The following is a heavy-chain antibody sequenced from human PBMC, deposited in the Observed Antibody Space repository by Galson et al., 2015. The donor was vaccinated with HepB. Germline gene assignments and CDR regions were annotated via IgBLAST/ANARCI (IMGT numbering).Heavy chain of an antibody. J-gene: IGHJ5*02. D-gene: IGHD3-22*01. Sequence: PALVKPTQTLTLTCTFSGFSLSTSGMCVSGIRQPPGKALEWLARIDWDDDKYYSTSLKTRLTISKDTSKNQVVLTMTNMDPVDTATYYCARICPHYYDSSGYLDPWGQGTLVTVSS. V-gene: IGHV2-70*11. CDR3: ARICPHYYDSSGYLDP. CDR1: GFSLSTSGMC. CDR2: IDWDDDK.